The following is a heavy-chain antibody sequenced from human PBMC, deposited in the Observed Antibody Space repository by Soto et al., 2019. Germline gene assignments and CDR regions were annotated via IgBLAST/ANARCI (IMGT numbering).Heavy chain of an antibody. CDR2: IYYSGST. CDR1: GDSISSSTYF. CDR3: ARHLGEGYFDY. V-gene: IGHV4-39*01. Sequence: QLQLQESGPGLVKPSETLSLTCTASGDSISSSTYFWGWVRQPPGKGLEWIGSIYYSGSTYSNPSLKSRLTISVDTSKNHFSLKLSSVTAADTAVYYCARHLGEGYFDYWGQGTLVTVSS. J-gene: IGHJ4*02.